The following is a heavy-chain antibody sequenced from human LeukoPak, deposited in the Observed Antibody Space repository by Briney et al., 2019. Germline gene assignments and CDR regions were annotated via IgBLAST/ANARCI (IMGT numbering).Heavy chain of an antibody. D-gene: IGHD2-2*01. CDR2: VSSANNYI. CDR1: GFTFSSYS. V-gene: IGHV3-21*01. CDR3: AKGGCSSSNCYANY. Sequence: GGSLRLSCAASGFTFSSYSMNWVRQAPGKGLEWVSSVSSANNYIYYTDSVKGRFTISRDNSKNTLYLQMNSLRPDDTALYYCAKGGCSSSNCYANYWGQGTLVTVSS. J-gene: IGHJ4*02.